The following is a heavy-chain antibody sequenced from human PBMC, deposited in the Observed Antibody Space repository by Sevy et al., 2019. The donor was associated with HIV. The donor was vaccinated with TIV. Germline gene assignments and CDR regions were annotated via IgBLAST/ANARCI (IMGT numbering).Heavy chain of an antibody. Sequence: GGSLRLSCAASGFTFSSYAMSWVRQAPGKGLEWVSAISGGGGSTYYAGSVKGRFTISRDNSKNTLYLQMNSLRAEDTAVYYCAKHCSGGSCYLSYLGQGTLVTVSS. CDR3: AKHCSGGSCYLSY. V-gene: IGHV3-23*01. CDR2: ISGGGGST. D-gene: IGHD2-15*01. J-gene: IGHJ4*02. CDR1: GFTFSSYA.